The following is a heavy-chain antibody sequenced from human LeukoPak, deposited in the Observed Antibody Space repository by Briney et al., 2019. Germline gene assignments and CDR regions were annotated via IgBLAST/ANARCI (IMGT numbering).Heavy chain of an antibody. V-gene: IGHV1-8*02. CDR2: MDPNSGNT. CDR3: ATGWGSYRPRGAPSYYFDY. J-gene: IGHJ4*02. CDR1: GYTFTSYD. D-gene: IGHD3-16*02. Sequence: SVKVSCKASGYTFTSYDINWVRQATGQGLEWMGWMDPNSGNTGYAQKFQGRVTMTEDTSTDTAYMELSSLRSEDTAVYYCATGWGSYRPRGAPSYYFDYWGQGTLVTVSS.